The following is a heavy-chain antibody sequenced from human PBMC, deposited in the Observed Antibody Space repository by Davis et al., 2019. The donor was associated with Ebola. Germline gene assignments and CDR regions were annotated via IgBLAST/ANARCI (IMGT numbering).Heavy chain of an antibody. CDR3: AAPPLGVVIMFDY. V-gene: IGHV3-23*01. D-gene: IGHD3-3*01. Sequence: PGGSLSLSCAASGFTFSSYAMSWVRQAPGKGLEWVSAISGSGGSTYYADSVKGRFTISRDNSKNTLYLQMNSLRAEDTAVYYCAAPPLGVVIMFDYWGQGTLVTVSS. CDR1: GFTFSSYA. CDR2: ISGSGGST. J-gene: IGHJ4*02.